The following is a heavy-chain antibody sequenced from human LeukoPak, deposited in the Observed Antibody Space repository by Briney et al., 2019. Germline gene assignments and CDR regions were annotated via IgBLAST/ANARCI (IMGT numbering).Heavy chain of an antibody. V-gene: IGHV4-4*07. CDR1: GGSIISHF. D-gene: IGHD2-8*01. J-gene: IGHJ6*03. Sequence: SETLSLTCTVSGGSIISHFYNWIRQPAGKGLEWIGRVDSNGRTNYNPSLRSRLTMSADTSKNQFSLKLSSVTAADTAVYYCARQGMFCTNGVCYTNYYYYMDVWGKGTTVTVSS. CDR3: ARQGMFCTNGVCYTNYYYYMDV. CDR2: VDSNGRT.